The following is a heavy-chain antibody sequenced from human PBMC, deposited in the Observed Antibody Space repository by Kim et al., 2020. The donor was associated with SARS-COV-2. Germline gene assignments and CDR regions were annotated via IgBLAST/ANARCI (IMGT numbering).Heavy chain of an antibody. V-gene: IGHV3-33*05. D-gene: IGHD3-10*01. CDR1: GFTFSSYG. CDR3: ARDQKPMVRGVKSYFQH. CDR2: ISYDGSNK. J-gene: IGHJ1*01. Sequence: GGSLRLSCAASGFTFSSYGMHWVRQAPGKGLEWVAVISYDGSNKYYADSVKGRFTISRDNSKNTLYLQMNSLRAEDTAVYYCARDQKPMVRGVKSYFQHWGQGTLVTVSS.